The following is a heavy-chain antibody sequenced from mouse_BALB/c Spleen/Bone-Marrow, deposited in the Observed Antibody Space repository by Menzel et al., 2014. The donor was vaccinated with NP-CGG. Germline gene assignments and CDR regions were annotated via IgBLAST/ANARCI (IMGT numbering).Heavy chain of an antibody. D-gene: IGHD2-2*01. CDR3: ASGYDFFGY. CDR2: ISYDGSN. CDR1: GYSITSGYY. J-gene: IGHJ2*01. V-gene: IGHV3-6*02. Sequence: ESGPGLVKPSQSLSLTCSVTGYSITSGYYWNWIRQFPGNKLEWMGYISYDGSNNYNPSLKNRISITRDTSKNQFFLKLNSVTTEDTATYYCASGYDFFGYWGQGTTLTVSS.